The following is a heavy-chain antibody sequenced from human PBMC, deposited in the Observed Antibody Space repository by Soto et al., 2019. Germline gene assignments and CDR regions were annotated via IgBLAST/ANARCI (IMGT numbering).Heavy chain of an antibody. CDR1: GFTFSSYG. Sequence: QVQLVESGGGVVQPGRSLRLSCAASGFTFSSYGMNWVSQAPGKGLEWVAVIWYDGSNKYYADSVKGRFTISRDNSKNTLYLQMNSLRAEDTAVYYCARNSYHYDSSGQLGMDVWGQGTTVTVSS. CDR2: IWYDGSNK. V-gene: IGHV3-33*01. D-gene: IGHD3-22*01. J-gene: IGHJ6*02. CDR3: ARNSYHYDSSGQLGMDV.